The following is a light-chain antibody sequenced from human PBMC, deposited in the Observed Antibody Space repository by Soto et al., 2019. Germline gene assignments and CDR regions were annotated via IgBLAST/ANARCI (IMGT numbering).Light chain of an antibody. J-gene: IGKJ1*01. V-gene: IGKV4-1*01. CDR1: QTVLYSSNNKNY. CDR2: WAS. CDR3: QQYYSTPLT. Sequence: DIVMTQSPDSLAVSLGERATINCKSSQTVLYSSNNKNYLAWYQQKPGQPPKLLIYWASTREPGVPDRFSGSGSGTDFTLTISSLQAEDVAVYYCQQYYSTPLTFGQGTKVDIK.